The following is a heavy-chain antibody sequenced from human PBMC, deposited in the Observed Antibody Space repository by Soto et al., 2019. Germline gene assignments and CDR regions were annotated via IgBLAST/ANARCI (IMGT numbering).Heavy chain of an antibody. Sequence: SETLSLTCIVSGGSISSYYWSWIRQPPGKGLEWIGYIYYSGDTNYNPSLKSRVTMSADTSKNQFSLKLSSVTAADTAVYYCATRTSSPAFDTWGQGTMVTVSS. CDR1: GGSISSYY. V-gene: IGHV4-59*01. J-gene: IGHJ3*02. CDR2: IYYSGDT. CDR3: ATRTSSPAFDT.